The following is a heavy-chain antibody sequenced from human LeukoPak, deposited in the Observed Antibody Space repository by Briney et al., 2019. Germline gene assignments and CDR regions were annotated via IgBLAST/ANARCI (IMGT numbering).Heavy chain of an antibody. CDR2: ISTSNGDT. CDR1: GYTFTNNG. Sequence: ASVKVSCKASGYTFTNNGISWVRQAPGQGLEWMGWISTSNGDTKYGKKFQGRVIMTTDTSTSTVYMEVRSLRSDDTAVYYCARGSSGELYYYFDYWGQGTLVTVSS. D-gene: IGHD1-26*01. J-gene: IGHJ4*02. V-gene: IGHV1-18*01. CDR3: ARGSSGELYYYFDY.